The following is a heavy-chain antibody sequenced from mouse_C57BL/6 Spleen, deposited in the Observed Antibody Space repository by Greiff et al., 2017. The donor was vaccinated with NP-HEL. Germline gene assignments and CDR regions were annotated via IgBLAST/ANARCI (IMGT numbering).Heavy chain of an antibody. J-gene: IGHJ3*01. CDR2: ISNLAYSI. V-gene: IGHV5-15*01. D-gene: IGHD2-3*01. Sequence: EVQVVESGGGLVQPGGSLKLSCAASGFTFSDYGMAWVRQAPRKGPEWVAFISNLAYSIYYADTVTGRFTISRENAKNTLYLEMSSLRSEDTAMYYCARQSDGYFAYWGQGTLVTVSA. CDR3: ARQSDGYFAY. CDR1: GFTFSDYG.